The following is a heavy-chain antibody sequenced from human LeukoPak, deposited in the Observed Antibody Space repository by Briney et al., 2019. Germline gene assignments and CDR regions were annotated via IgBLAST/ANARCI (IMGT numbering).Heavy chain of an antibody. Sequence: GGSLRLSCAASGFTFSSYSMNWVRQAPGKGLEWVSSISSSSSYIYYADSVKGRFTISRDNAKNSLYLQMNSLRAEDTAVYYCARDFAVAGKHQYWGQGTLVTVSS. CDR3: ARDFAVAGKHQY. J-gene: IGHJ4*02. CDR2: ISSSSSYI. V-gene: IGHV3-21*01. D-gene: IGHD6-19*01. CDR1: GFTFSSYS.